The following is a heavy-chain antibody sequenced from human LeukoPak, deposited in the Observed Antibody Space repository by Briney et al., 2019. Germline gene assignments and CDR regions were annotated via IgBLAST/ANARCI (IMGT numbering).Heavy chain of an antibody. Sequence: GGSLRLSCAASGFTFSSYGMHWVRQAPGKGLEWVSVISYNGSNKYYADSVKGRFTISRDNSKNTLYLQMNSLRAEDTAVYYCAKSAPEYYDFWSGADYWGQGTLVTVSS. CDR1: GFTFSSYG. CDR3: AKSAPEYYDFWSGADY. CDR2: ISYNGSNK. J-gene: IGHJ4*02. V-gene: IGHV3-30*18. D-gene: IGHD3-3*01.